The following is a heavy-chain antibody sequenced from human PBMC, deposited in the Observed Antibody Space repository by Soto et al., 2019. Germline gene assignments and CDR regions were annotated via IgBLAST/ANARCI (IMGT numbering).Heavy chain of an antibody. CDR2: LYYSVNN. CDR1: GVSISTNSYY. Sequence: PSETLSLTCAASGVSISTNSYYWGWLGQPPGKGLEWIGSLYYSVNNYYNSSLKTRVTTSVDANKNLFSLKLTSVTDADTAEYFWAIHGTGFLEFAGNYYGMDVWGQGTTVTVSS. V-gene: IGHV4-39*01. D-gene: IGHD3-3*01. CDR3: AIHGTGFLEFAGNYYGMDV. J-gene: IGHJ6*02.